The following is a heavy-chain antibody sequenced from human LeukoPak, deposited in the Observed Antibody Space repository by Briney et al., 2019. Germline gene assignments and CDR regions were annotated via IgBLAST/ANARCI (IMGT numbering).Heavy chain of an antibody. CDR2: IKQDGSEK. Sequence: GRSLRLSCAASEFTFSSYWMSWVRQAPGKGLEWVANIKQDGSEKYYVDSVKGRFTISRDNAKNSLYLQMHSLTAEDTAVYYCAGSWSPYDAFDIWGQGTMVTVSS. CDR1: EFTFSSYW. V-gene: IGHV3-7*01. D-gene: IGHD6-13*01. CDR3: AGSWSPYDAFDI. J-gene: IGHJ3*02.